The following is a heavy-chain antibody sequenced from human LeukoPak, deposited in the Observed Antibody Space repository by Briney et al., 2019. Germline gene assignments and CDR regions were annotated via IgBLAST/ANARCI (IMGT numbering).Heavy chain of an antibody. V-gene: IGHV3-53*01. CDR1: GFTVSSNS. CDR2: IYSDNT. J-gene: IGHJ4*02. D-gene: IGHD4/OR15-4a*01. Sequence: GGSLRLSCTVSGFTVSSNSMSWVRQAPGKGLEWVSFIYSDNTHYSDSGKGRFTISRDNSKNTLYLQMNSLRAEDTAVYDCARRAGAYSHPHDYWGQGTLVTVSS. CDR3: ARRAGAYSHPHDY.